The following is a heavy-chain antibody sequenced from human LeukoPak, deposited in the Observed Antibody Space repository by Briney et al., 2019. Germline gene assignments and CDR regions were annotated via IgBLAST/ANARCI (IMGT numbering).Heavy chain of an antibody. CDR3: MRGVCTSSSCPPPFEY. V-gene: IGHV3-30-3*01. CDR1: GFTFSSYG. D-gene: IGHD2-2*01. CDR2: ISYVGSHK. Sequence: GGSLRLSCAVFGFTFSSYGMHWVRQAPGKGLEWLAVISYVGSHKYYADSVNGRFTISRDNSKNTLYLQVNSLRAEDTAVYYCMRGVCTSSSCPPPFEYWGQGTLVTVSS. J-gene: IGHJ4*02.